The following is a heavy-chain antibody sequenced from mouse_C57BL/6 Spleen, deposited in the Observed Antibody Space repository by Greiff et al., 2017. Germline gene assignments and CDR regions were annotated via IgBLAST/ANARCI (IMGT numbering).Heavy chain of an antibody. CDR2: IRLKSDNYAS. V-gene: IGHV6-3*01. D-gene: IGHD2-4*01. J-gene: IGHJ4*01. CDR1: GFTFSNYW. CDR3: TPYYDGRMDY. Sequence: EVQLQESGGGLVQPGGSMKLSCVASGFTFSNYWMNWVRQSPEQGLEWVAQIRLKSDNYASHYAESVKGRFTISRDDSKSGVYLQMNNLRAEDTGIYYCTPYYDGRMDYWGQGTSVTVSS.